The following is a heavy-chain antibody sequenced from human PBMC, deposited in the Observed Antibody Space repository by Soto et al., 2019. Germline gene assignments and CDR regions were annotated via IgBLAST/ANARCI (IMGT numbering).Heavy chain of an antibody. CDR1: GGSISSGGYY. D-gene: IGHD6-6*01. CDR3: ARGSSIAGLYYGMDV. Sequence: QVQLQESGPGLVKPSQTLSLTCTVSGGSISSGGYYWTWIRQHPGKGLEWIGYNYYSGITYYNPPRKSRVTISLDTSKNQFSLKLSSVPAADTAVYYCARGSSIAGLYYGMDVWGQGTTVTVSS. CDR2: NYYSGIT. J-gene: IGHJ6*02. V-gene: IGHV4-31*03.